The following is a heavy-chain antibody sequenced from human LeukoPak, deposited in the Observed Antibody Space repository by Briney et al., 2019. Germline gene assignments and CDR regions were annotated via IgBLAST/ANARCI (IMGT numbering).Heavy chain of an antibody. CDR2: IYYGGST. Sequence: SETLSLTCTVSGGSISSYYLNWIRQPPGKGLEWIGYIYYGGSTNYNPSLKSRVTISVDTSKNQFSLKLSSVTAADTAVYYCALYGSGSYWFDPWGQGTLVTVSS. V-gene: IGHV4-59*08. CDR1: GGSISSYY. J-gene: IGHJ5*02. CDR3: ALYGSGSYWFDP. D-gene: IGHD3-10*01.